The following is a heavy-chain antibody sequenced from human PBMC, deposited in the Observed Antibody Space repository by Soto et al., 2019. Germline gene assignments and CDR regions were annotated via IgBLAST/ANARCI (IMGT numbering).Heavy chain of an antibody. CDR2: LDPEDGET. D-gene: IGHD1-26*01. CDR3: ATPNQQWGLRWAPFDY. V-gene: IGHV1-24*01. Sequence: ASVKVSCKVSGYTLTELPMHWVREAPGKGLEWMGGLDPEDGETIYAQKFQGRATMTEDTSTDTAYMELSSLRSEDTAVYYCATPNQQWGLRWAPFDYWGQGTLVTISS. J-gene: IGHJ4*02. CDR1: GYTLTELP.